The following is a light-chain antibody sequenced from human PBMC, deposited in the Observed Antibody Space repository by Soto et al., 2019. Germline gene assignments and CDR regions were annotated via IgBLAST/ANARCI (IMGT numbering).Light chain of an antibody. CDR1: QSISSW. Sequence: DIQMTQSPSTLSASVGDRVTITFRASQSISSWLAWYQQKPGKAPKRLIYDASSLESGVPSRFSGSGSGTELTLTISSLQPDDFASYYFQKYNSYWTFGQGTKVEIK. J-gene: IGKJ1*01. V-gene: IGKV1-5*01. CDR3: QKYNSYWT. CDR2: DAS.